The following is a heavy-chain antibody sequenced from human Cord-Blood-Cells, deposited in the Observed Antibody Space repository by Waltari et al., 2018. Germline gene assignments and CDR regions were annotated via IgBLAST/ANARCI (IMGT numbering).Heavy chain of an antibody. Sequence: SCAASGFTFSSYGMHWVRPAPGTGLEWVAVISYDGSNKYYADSVKGRFTISRDNSKNTLYLQMNSLRAEDTAVYYCANDVGRHYDFWSGYYYYYYGMDVWGQGTTVTVSS. J-gene: IGHJ6*02. CDR2: ISYDGSNK. CDR3: ANDVGRHYDFWSGYYYYYYGMDV. V-gene: IGHV3-30*18. CDR1: GFTFSSYG. D-gene: IGHD3-3*01.